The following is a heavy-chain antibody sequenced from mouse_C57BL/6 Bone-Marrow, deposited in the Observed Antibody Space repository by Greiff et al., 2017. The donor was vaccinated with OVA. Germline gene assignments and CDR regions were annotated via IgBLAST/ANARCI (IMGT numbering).Heavy chain of an antibody. V-gene: IGHV1-15*01. CDR3: TRLRQAWFAY. CDR2: IDPETGGT. D-gene: IGHD2-12*01. Sequence: LVESGAELVRPGASVTLSCKASGYTFTDYEMHWVKQTPVHGLEWIGAIDPETGGTAYNQKFKGKAILTADKSSSTAYMELRSLTSEDSAVYYCTRLRQAWFAYWGLGTLVTVSA. J-gene: IGHJ3*01. CDR1: GYTFTDYE.